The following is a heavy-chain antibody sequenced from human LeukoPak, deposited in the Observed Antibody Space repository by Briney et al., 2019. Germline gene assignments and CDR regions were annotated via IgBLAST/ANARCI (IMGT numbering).Heavy chain of an antibody. CDR3: ARVKRDCSGGSCYSYDY. V-gene: IGHV3-23*01. CDR2: ISGNGDIT. D-gene: IGHD2-15*01. J-gene: IGHJ4*02. Sequence: QAGGSLRLSCAASRFTFNTYAVTWVRQAPGKGLEWVSAISGNGDITYYADSVRGRFTISRDNSKNTLYLQMNSLRAEDTAVYYCARVKRDCSGGSCYSYDYWGQGTLVTVSS. CDR1: RFTFNTYA.